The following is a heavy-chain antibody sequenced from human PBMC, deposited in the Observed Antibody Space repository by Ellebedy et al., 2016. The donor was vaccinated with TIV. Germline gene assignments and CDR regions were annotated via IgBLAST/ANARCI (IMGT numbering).Heavy chain of an antibody. D-gene: IGHD6-19*01. V-gene: IGHV3-7*03. J-gene: IGHJ4*02. CDR2: IKRNGSEK. Sequence: GESLKISCAASGFTFRNYYMSWVRQAPGKGLEWVANIKRNGSEKYYVDSVKGRFTISRDNAKNSLYLQMNSLSAEDTAVYYCARDLMAVGGLGDYWGQGTLVTVSS. CDR3: ARDLMAVGGLGDY. CDR1: GFTFRNYY.